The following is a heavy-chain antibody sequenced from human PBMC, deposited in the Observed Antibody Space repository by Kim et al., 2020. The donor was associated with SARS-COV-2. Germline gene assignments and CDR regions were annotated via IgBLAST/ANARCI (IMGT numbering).Heavy chain of an antibody. CDR3: ARVYCSGGSCSSATAPSFRYFDL. CDR1: GFTFSSYS. CDR2: ISSSSSYI. Sequence: GGSLRLSCAASGFTFSSYSMNWVRQAPGKGLEWVSSISSSSSYIYYADSVKGRFTISRDNAKNSLYLQMNSLRAEDTAVYYCARVYCSGGSCSSATAPSFRYFDLWGRGTLVTVSS. J-gene: IGHJ2*01. D-gene: IGHD2-15*01. V-gene: IGHV3-21*01.